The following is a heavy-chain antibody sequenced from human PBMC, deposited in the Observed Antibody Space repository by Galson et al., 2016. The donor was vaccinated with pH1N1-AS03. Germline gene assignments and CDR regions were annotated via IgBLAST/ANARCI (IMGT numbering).Heavy chain of an antibody. CDR2: INPNNGVT. D-gene: IGHD2/OR15-2a*01. V-gene: IGHV1-2*04. CDR1: GYIFTGFY. J-gene: IGHJ6*02. Sequence: CRASGYIFTGFYVHWVRQAPGPGLEWMGWINPNNGVTNYAQKFQAWVTMTGDTSISTAYLELYGLKSDDTAVYYCARDPRGPCSSATCATTYYFGMDVWGQGTTVIVSS. CDR3: ARDPRGPCSSATCATTYYFGMDV.